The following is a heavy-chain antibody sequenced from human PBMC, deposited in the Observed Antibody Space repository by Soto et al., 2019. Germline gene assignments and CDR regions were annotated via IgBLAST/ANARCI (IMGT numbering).Heavy chain of an antibody. CDR1: GFSFSSYG. CDR3: ASLPYGDYPFIGNAFDF. CDR2: IWYDGSNK. V-gene: IGHV3-33*01. J-gene: IGHJ3*01. D-gene: IGHD4-17*01. Sequence: QVQLVEYGGRVVQPGRSLRLSSGASGFSFSSYGMHWVSQAPVKGVEWVAVIWYDGSNKYYADSVKGRFTISSDKSKNTLYLEMNSLRAEDSAVYYCASLPYGDYPFIGNAFDFWGQGTMVTVSS.